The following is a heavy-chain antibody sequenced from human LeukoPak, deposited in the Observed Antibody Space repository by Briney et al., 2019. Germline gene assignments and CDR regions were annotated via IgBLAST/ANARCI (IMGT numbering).Heavy chain of an antibody. Sequence: SETLSLTCTVSGGSISRYYWSWIRQPPGKGLEWIGYIYYSGNTNYNPSLKSRVTISVDTSKNQFSLKLSSVTAADTAVYYCARGLISGNYYHAFDIWGQGTMVTVSS. D-gene: IGHD1-26*01. V-gene: IGHV4-59*01. CDR2: IYYSGNT. CDR1: GGSISRYY. CDR3: ARGLISGNYYHAFDI. J-gene: IGHJ3*02.